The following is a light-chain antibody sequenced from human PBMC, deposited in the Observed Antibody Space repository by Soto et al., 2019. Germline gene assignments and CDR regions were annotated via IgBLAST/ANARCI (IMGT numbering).Light chain of an antibody. CDR3: QVWDTTTTHRV. V-gene: IGLV3-21*02. CDR2: DDS. CDR1: NIESKS. Sequence: SYELTQPPSVSLAPGQTARITCGGNNIESKSVHWYQRKPGQAPVLVVYDDSDRPSGIPERFSGSSSGNTATLTISRVEAGDEADYFCQVWDTTTTHRVFGGGTKVTVL. J-gene: IGLJ2*01.